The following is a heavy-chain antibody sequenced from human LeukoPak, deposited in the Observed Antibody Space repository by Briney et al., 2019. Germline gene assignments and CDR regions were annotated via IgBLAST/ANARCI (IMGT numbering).Heavy chain of an antibody. CDR1: GYLFTSYG. J-gene: IGHJ4*02. CDR3: ARTPVWDSGGQVDY. V-gene: IGHV1-18*01. Sequence: ASVEVSCKASGYLFTSYGVSWVRQAPGQGLEWMGWISGYNGNTNYAQKLQGRVTMTTDTSTSTAYMELRSLRSDDTAVYYCARTPVWDSGGQVDYWGQGTLVTVSS. D-gene: IGHD3-16*01. CDR2: ISGYNGNT.